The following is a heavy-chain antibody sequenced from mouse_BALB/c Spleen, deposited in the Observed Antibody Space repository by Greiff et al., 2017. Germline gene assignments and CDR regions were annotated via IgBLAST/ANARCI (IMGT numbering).Heavy chain of an antibody. CDR2: IDPANGNT. V-gene: IGHV14-3*02. CDR1: GFNIKDTY. CDR3: ARDYGYLAWFAY. J-gene: IGHJ3*01. D-gene: IGHD1-2*01. Sequence: EVQLQQSGAELVKPGASVKLSCTASGFNIKDTYMHWVKQRPEQGLEWIGRIDPANGNTKYDPKFQGKATITADTSSNTAYLQLSSLTSEDTAVYYCARDYGYLAWFAYWGQGTLVTVSA.